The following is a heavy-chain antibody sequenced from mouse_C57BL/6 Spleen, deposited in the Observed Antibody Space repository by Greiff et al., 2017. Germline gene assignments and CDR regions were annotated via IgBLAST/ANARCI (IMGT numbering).Heavy chain of an antibody. J-gene: IGHJ3*01. D-gene: IGHD2-4*01. CDR3: ARDYDYDGGGPAY. Sequence: QVTLKESGPGILQSSQTLSLTCSFSGFSLSTSGMGVSWIRQPSGKGLEWLAHIYWDDDKRYNPSLKSPLTISKDTSRNQVFLKITSVDTADTATYYCARDYDYDGGGPAYWGQGTLVTVSA. CDR2: IYWDDDK. CDR1: GFSLSTSGMG. V-gene: IGHV8-12*01.